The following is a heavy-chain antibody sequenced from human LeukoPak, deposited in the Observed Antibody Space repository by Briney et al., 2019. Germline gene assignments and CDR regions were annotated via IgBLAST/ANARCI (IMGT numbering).Heavy chain of an antibody. J-gene: IGHJ4*02. CDR3: ARRNTAMVFDY. D-gene: IGHD5-18*01. CDR2: IIPIFGTA. V-gene: IGHV1-69*05. CDR1: GYTFTSYD. Sequence: ASVKVSCKASGYTFTSYDINWVRQATGQGLEWMGGIIPIFGTANYAQKFQGRVTITTDESTSTAYMELSSLRSEDTAVYYCARRNTAMVFDYWGQGTLVTVSS.